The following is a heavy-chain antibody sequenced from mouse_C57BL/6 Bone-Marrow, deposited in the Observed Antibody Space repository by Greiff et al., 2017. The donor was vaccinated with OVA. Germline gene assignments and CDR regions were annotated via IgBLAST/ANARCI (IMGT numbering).Heavy chain of an antibody. CDR2: INHDGSST. CDR3: ARDGSLDY. CDR1: GFTFSDYY. D-gene: IGHD1-1*01. V-gene: IGHV5-16*01. Sequence: EVMLVESEGGLVQPGSSMKLSCTASGFTFSDYYMAWVRQVPEKGLEWVANINHDGSSTYYLDSLKSRFIISRDNAKNILYLQMSSLKSEDTATYYCARDGSLDYWGQGTTLTVSS. J-gene: IGHJ2*01.